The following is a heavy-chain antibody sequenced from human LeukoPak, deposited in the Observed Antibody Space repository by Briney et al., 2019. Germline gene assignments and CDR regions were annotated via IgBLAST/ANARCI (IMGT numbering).Heavy chain of an antibody. CDR2: INPNSGGT. D-gene: IGHD3-16*02. J-gene: IGHJ4*02. V-gene: IGHV1-2*02. CDR1: GYTFTGYY. CDR3: ASWAGYDYVWGSYQNYFDY. Sequence: ASVKVSCKASGYTFTGYYMHWVRQAPGQGLEWMGWINPNSGGTNYAQKFQGRVTMTRDTSIGTAYMELSRLRSDDTAVYYCASWAGYDYVWGSYQNYFDYWGQGTLVTVSS.